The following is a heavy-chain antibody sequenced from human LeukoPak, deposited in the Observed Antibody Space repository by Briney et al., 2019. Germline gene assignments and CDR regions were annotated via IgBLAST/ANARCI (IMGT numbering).Heavy chain of an antibody. CDR2: ISDNNNTT. Sequence: GGSLRLSCIASGFTFSSYAMNWVRQAPGKGLEWVSVISDNNNTTYYADSVKGRFTISRDNSKNTLYLQMNSLRAEDTAIYFCATDLQFTVTRLGVVDYWGLGTPVTVSS. D-gene: IGHD4-17*01. J-gene: IGHJ4*02. CDR1: GFTFSSYA. CDR3: ATDLQFTVTRLGVVDY. V-gene: IGHV3-23*01.